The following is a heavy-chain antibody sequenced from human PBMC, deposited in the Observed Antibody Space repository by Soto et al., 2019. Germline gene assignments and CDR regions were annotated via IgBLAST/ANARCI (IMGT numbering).Heavy chain of an antibody. CDR1: GFSLSTSGVG. J-gene: IGHJ4*02. CDR2: IYWDDDK. Sequence: QITLKESGPTLVKPTQTLTLTCTFSGFSLSTSGVGVGWIRQPPGKALEWLALIYWDDDKRYSPSLKSRLTITKDTSKNQVVLTMTNMDPVDTATYYCAHRLRCSSTSWYYFDYWGQGTLVTVSS. V-gene: IGHV2-5*02. CDR3: AHRLRCSSTSWYYFDY. D-gene: IGHD2-2*01.